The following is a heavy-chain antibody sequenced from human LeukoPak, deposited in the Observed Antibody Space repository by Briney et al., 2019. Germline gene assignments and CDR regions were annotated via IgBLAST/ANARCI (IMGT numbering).Heavy chain of an antibody. V-gene: IGHV3-11*01. J-gene: IGHJ6*03. D-gene: IGHD6-13*01. CDR1: GGSISSSSYY. Sequence: LSLTCTVSGGSISSSSYYWGWIRQAPGKGLEWVSYISSSGSTIYYADSVKGRFTISRDNAKNSLYLQMNSLRAEDTAVYYCARAAAGGWGSYYYYYMDVWGKGTTVTVSS. CDR3: ARAAAGGWGSYYYYYMDV. CDR2: ISSSGSTI.